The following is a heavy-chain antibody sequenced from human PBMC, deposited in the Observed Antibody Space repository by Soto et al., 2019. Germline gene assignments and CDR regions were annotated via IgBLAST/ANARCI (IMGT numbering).Heavy chain of an antibody. CDR1: GGTFSSYA. CDR3: ARDFLAAAGGYFDY. D-gene: IGHD6-13*01. V-gene: IGHV1-69*06. Sequence: ASVKVSCKASGGTFSSYAISWVRQAPGQGLGWMGGIIPIFGTANYAQKFQGRVTITADKSTSTAYMELSSLRSEDTAVYYCARDFLAAAGGYFDYWGQGTLVTVSS. J-gene: IGHJ4*02. CDR2: IIPIFGTA.